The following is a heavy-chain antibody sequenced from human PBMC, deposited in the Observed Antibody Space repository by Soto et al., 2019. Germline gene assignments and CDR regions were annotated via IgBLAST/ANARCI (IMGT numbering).Heavy chain of an antibody. CDR2: INADNGST. V-gene: IGHV1-3*01. J-gene: IGHJ5*02. CDR1: GVTITSYA. CDR3: ARVLPYCGGDCYFRWFHP. D-gene: IGHD2-21*02. Sequence: ASMQVSCRASGVTITSYAMHSVRQAPGQRLEWIGWINADNGSTKYSLKFQGRVTITRDTSASTGYMELSSLRSEDTAVYYCARVLPYCGGDCYFRWFHPWGQGTLVTVSS.